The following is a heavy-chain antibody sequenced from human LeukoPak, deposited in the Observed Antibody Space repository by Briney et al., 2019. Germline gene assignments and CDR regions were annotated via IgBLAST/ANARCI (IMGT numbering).Heavy chain of an antibody. CDR3: ARGSWGFDY. Sequence: SETLSLTCAVYGGSFSGYYSSWIRQPPGEGLEWIGEINHSGSTNYNPSLKSRVTISIDTSKNQFSLKLSSVTAADTAVYYCARGSWGFDYWGQGTLVTVSS. CDR2: INHSGST. J-gene: IGHJ4*02. V-gene: IGHV4-34*01. CDR1: GGSFSGYY. D-gene: IGHD3-16*01.